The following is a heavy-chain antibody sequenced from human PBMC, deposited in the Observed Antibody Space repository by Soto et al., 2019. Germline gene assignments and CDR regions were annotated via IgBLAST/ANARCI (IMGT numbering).Heavy chain of an antibody. CDR1: GRSFSGYC. CDR2: INDSGST. D-gene: IGHD2-8*02. V-gene: IGHV4-34*01. CDR3: ARLVVIGNWFDH. J-gene: IGHJ5*02. Sequence: XETLSLTCPVYGRSFSGYCWSWIRQPPGKGLDWIGEINDSGSTNYNPSLKSRVTISVDTSKNQFSLKLSSVTAADTAVYYCARLVVIGNWFDHWGQGTLVTVSS.